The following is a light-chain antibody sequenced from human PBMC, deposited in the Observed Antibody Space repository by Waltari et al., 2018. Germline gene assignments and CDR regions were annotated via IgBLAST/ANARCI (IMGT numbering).Light chain of an antibody. V-gene: IGLV2-8*01. CDR2: EVS. J-gene: IGLJ3*02. CDR1: SSDVGGYNH. CDR3: SSYAGSNSWV. Sequence: SALPQLPSASGSPGQSVTLSCTGTSSDVGGYNHVSWYQQHPGKAPKLMIYEVSKRPSGVPDRFSGSKSGNTASLTVSGLQAEDEADYYCSSYAGSNSWVFGGGTKLTVL.